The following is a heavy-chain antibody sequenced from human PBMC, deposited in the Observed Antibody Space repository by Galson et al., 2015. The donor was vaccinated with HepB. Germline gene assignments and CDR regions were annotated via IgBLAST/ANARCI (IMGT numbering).Heavy chain of an antibody. D-gene: IGHD6-13*01. V-gene: IGHV3-7*03. CDR2: IKQDGSEK. CDR3: ARVGDIAAAGKERYYYYGMDV. CDR1: GFTFSSYW. J-gene: IGHJ6*02. Sequence: SLRLSCAASGFTFSSYWMSWVRQAPGKGLEWVANIKQDGSEKYYVDSVKGRFTISRDNAKNSLYLQMNSLRAEDTAVYYCARVGDIAAAGKERYYYYGMDVWGQGTTVTVSS.